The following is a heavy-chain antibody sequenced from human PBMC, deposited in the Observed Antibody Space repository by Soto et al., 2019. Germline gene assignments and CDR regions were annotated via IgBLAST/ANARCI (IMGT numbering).Heavy chain of an antibody. CDR2: ISWNSGSI. CDR3: AKGLPAAPEHYYYYYGMDV. V-gene: IGHV3-9*01. Sequence: GGSLRLSCAASGFTFDDYAMHWVRQAPGKGLEWVSGISWNSGSIGYADSVKGRFTISRDNAKNSLYLQMNSLRAEDTALYYCAKGLPAAPEHYYYYYGMDVWGQGTTVTVS. J-gene: IGHJ6*02. CDR1: GFTFDDYA. D-gene: IGHD6-13*01.